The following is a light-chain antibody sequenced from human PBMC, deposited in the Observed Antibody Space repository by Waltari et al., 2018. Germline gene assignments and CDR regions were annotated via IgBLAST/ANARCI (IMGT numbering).Light chain of an antibody. CDR2: AAS. CDR3: QQSYSTLGT. V-gene: IGKV1-39*01. J-gene: IGKJ1*01. CDR1: QSISSY. Sequence: DIQMTQSPSSLSASVGDRVTITCRASQSISSYLNWYQQKPGKAPKRLIYAASSLQIGVPSRFSGSGSGTDFTLTISSLQPEDFATYYCQQSYSTLGTFGQGTKVEIK.